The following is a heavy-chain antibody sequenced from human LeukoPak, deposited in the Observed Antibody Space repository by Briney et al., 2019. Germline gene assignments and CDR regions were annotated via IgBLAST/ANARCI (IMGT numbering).Heavy chain of an antibody. J-gene: IGHJ4*02. CDR1: GFTFSAYA. Sequence: GGSLRLSCEASGFTFSAYAMTWVRQAPGKGLEWVSSIGSDNKPHYSESVKGRFAISRDNSKNTLFLQLHNLRVEDTAVYYCAKGKDSVAGATNDYWGQGTLVTVSS. CDR3: AKGKDSVAGATNDY. D-gene: IGHD6-19*01. V-gene: IGHV3-23*05. CDR2: IGSDNKP.